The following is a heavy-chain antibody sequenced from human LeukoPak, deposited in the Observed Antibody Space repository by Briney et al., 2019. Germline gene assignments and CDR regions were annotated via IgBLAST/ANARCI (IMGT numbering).Heavy chain of an antibody. J-gene: IGHJ5*02. CDR2: INHSGST. CDR1: GGSFSGYY. Sequence: SETLSLTCAVYGGSFSGYYWSWIRQPPGKGLEWIGEINHSGSTNYNPSLKSRVTISVDPSKNQFSLKLRSVTAADTAVYYCARGIAAAGYVRGRLLLFDPWGQGTLVTVSS. V-gene: IGHV4-34*01. D-gene: IGHD6-13*01. CDR3: ARGIAAAGYVRGRLLLFDP.